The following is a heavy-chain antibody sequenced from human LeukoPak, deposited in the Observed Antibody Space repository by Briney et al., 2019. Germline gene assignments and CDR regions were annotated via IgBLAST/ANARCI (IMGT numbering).Heavy chain of an antibody. D-gene: IGHD1-26*01. CDR3: ARAQYSGSCFDY. CDR2: IYYSGAT. Sequence: PSETLSLTCTVSVGSISGYFWSWVRQAPGTGLEWIGHIYYSGATNYNPSLRSRITISVDTSKNQFSLKLRPVTAADTAVYYCARAQYSGSCFDYWGQGTLVTVSS. CDR1: VGSISGYF. J-gene: IGHJ4*02. V-gene: IGHV4-59*13.